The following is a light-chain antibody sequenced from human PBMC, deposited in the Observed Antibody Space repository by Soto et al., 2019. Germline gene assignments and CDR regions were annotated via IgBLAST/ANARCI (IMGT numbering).Light chain of an antibody. CDR2: DVS. CDR3: SSYTSSTTHNYV. CDR1: SSDVGDY. J-gene: IGLJ1*01. V-gene: IGLV2-14*01. Sequence: QSALTQPASVSGSPGQSITIPCTGTSSDVGDYVSWYQQHPGKAPKLMISDVSNRPSGVSNRFSGSKSGNTASLTISGLQTEDEADYYCSSYTSSTTHNYVFGTGTKVTVL.